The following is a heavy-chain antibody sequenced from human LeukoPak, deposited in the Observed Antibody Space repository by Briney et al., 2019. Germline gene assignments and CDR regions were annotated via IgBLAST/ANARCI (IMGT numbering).Heavy chain of an antibody. CDR1: GYTFTSYG. CDR3: AREGSIGPELESWFDP. CDR2: ISAYNGNT. V-gene: IGHV1-18*01. J-gene: IGHJ5*02. D-gene: IGHD3-10*01. Sequence: GASVKVSCKASGYTFTSYGISWVRQAPGQGLEWMGWISAYNGNTNYAQKLQGRVTITTDTSTSTAYMELRSLRSDDTAEDYCAREGSIGPELESWFDPRGQGTLVTVSS.